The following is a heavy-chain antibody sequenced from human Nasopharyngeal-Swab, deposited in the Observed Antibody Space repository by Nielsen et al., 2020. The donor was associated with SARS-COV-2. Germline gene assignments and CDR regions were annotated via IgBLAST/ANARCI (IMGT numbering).Heavy chain of an antibody. CDR2: IIPIIDVA. J-gene: IGHJ6*03. V-gene: IGHV1-69*10. D-gene: IGHD5-12*01. CDR3: ARGGWLRRSYYYSYYYMDV. CDR1: GGTFSSYA. Sequence: SVKVSCKASGGTFSSYAISWVRQDPGQRLEWMGGIIPIIDVAKYGQKFQGRVAITADKSTSTAYMELRSLRSDDTGVYYCARGGWLRRSYYYSYYYMDVWGKGTTVSVSS.